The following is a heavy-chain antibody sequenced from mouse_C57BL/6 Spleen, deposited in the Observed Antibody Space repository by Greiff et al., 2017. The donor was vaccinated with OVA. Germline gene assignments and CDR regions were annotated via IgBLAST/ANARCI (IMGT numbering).Heavy chain of an antibody. D-gene: IGHD3-1*01. V-gene: IGHV1-54*01. CDR2: INPGSGGT. CDR3: ARTAEYYAMDY. J-gene: IGHJ4*01. CDR1: GYAFTSYL. Sequence: QVQLQQSGAELVRPGASVKVSCKASGYAFTSYLINWVKQRPGQGLEWIGVINPGSGGTNYNEKFKGKATLTADKSSSTAYMQLSSLTSEDSAVYFCARTAEYYAMDYWGQGTSVTVSS.